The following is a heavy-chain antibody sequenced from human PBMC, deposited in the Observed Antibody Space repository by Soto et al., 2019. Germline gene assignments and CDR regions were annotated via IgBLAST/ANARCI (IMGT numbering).Heavy chain of an antibody. CDR1: GGSFSGYY. CDR2: INQSGST. J-gene: IGHJ3*02. D-gene: IGHD2-15*01. CDR3: ARKRMVGVGAFDI. Sequence: PSETLSLTCAVYGGSFSGYYWSWIRQPPGKGLEWIGEINQSGSTNYNPSLKSRVTISVDTSKNQFSLKLSSVTAADTAVYYCARKRMVGVGAFDIWGQGTLVTVSS. V-gene: IGHV4-34*01.